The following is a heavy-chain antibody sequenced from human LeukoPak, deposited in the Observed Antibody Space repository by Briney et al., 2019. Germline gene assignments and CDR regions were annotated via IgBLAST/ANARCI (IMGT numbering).Heavy chain of an antibody. CDR1: GFTFSDDY. V-gene: IGHV3-11*04. J-gene: IGHJ4*02. CDR3: VNAFIGSPGTVYY. Sequence: GGSLRLSCAAPGFTFSDDYMNWIRQAPGKGLEWISYISSSGSSIYQADSVKGRFTISRDNAENSLSLQMDSLRAEDTAVYYCVNAFIGSPGTVYYWGRGTLVTVSS. CDR2: ISSSGSSI. D-gene: IGHD6-13*01.